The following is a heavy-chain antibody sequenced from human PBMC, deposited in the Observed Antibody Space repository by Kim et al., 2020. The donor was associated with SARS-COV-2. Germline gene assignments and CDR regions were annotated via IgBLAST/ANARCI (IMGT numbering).Heavy chain of an antibody. CDR1: GFTFSNFA. D-gene: IGHD2-21*01. CDR3: AKAHWMIEMALDS. V-gene: IGHV3-23*01. J-gene: IGHJ4*02. Sequence: GGSPRLSCDASGFTFSNFAMSWVRQAPGKGLEWVASIFFLGETTHYADSAKGRFTLSRDNSRSTVNLQMNSLRPEDTVVYYCAKAHWMIEMALDSWGKGT. CDR2: IFFLGETT.